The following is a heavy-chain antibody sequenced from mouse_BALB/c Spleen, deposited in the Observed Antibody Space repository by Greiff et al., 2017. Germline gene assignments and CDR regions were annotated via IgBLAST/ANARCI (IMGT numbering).Heavy chain of an antibody. V-gene: IGHV5-6-3*01. Sequence: EVQLVESGGGLVQPGGSLKLSCAASGFTFSSYGMSWVRQTPDKRLELVATINSNGGSTYYPDSVKGRFTISRDNAKNTLYLQMSSLKSEDTAMYYCAREGNGYYGGWYFDVWGAGTTVTVSS. D-gene: IGHD2-3*01. CDR3: AREGNGYYGGWYFDV. CDR1: GFTFSSYG. J-gene: IGHJ1*01. CDR2: INSNGGST.